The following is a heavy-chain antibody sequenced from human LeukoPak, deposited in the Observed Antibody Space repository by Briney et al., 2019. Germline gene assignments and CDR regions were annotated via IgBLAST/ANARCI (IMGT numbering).Heavy chain of an antibody. CDR1: GGSISSSSYY. D-gene: IGHD5-18*01. CDR3: ARSDTAMAFDY. V-gene: IGHV4-39*01. Sequence: PSETLSLTCTVSGGSISSSSYYWGWIRPPPGKGLEWIGSIYYSGSTYYNPSLKSRVTISVDTSKNQFSLKLSSVTAADTTVYYCARSDTAMAFDYWGQGTLVTVSS. J-gene: IGHJ4*02. CDR2: IYYSGST.